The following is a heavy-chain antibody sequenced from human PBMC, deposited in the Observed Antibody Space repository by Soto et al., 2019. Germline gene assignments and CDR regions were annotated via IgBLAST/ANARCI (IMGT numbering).Heavy chain of an antibody. D-gene: IGHD3-22*01. CDR2: ISSSSSYI. Sequence: GGSLRLSCAASGFTFSSYIMNWVRQAPGKGLEWVSSISSSSSYIYYADSVKGRFTISRDNAKNSLYLQMNSLRAEDTAVYYCARVIRKSVYYDSSWGQGTLVTVSS. V-gene: IGHV3-21*01. J-gene: IGHJ5*02. CDR1: GFTFSSYI. CDR3: ARVIRKSVYYDSS.